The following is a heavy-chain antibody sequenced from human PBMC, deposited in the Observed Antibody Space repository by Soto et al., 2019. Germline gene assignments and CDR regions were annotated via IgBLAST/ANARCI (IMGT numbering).Heavy chain of an antibody. Sequence: GGSLRLSCAASGFTFSSYAMSWVRQAPGKGLEWVSAISGSGGSTYYADSVKGRFTIPRDNSKNTLYLQMNSLRAEDTAVYYCTKDLGKLRYFVWGQGTLVTVSS. D-gene: IGHD3-9*01. CDR3: TKDLGKLRYFV. J-gene: IGHJ4*02. CDR1: GFTFSSYA. V-gene: IGHV3-23*01. CDR2: ISGSGGST.